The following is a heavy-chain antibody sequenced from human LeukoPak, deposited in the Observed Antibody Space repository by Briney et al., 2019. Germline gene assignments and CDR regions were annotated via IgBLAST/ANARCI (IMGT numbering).Heavy chain of an antibody. Sequence: GGSLRLSCAASGFTFSSYAMHWVRQAPGKGLEWVSSISSSSSYIYYADSVKGRFTISRDNAKNSLYLQMNSLRAEDTAVYYCARVDYYDSSGYYPDYWGQGTLVTVSS. CDR2: ISSSSSYI. J-gene: IGHJ4*02. V-gene: IGHV3-21*01. CDR1: GFTFSSYA. D-gene: IGHD3-22*01. CDR3: ARVDYYDSSGYYPDY.